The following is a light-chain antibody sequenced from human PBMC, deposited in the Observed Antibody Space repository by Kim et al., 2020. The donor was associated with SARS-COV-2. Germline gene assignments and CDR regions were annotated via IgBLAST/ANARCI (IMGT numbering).Light chain of an antibody. CDR3: QHYGSSPRWT. CDR2: GAS. Sequence: EIVLTQSPGTLSLSPGERATLSCRASQTISSSNLAWYHQKPGQAPRLLIYGASTRATGIPDRFSGSGSGTDFTLTISRLEPEDFAVYYCQHYGSSPRWTFGQGTKVDIK. J-gene: IGKJ1*01. V-gene: IGKV3-20*01. CDR1: QTISSSN.